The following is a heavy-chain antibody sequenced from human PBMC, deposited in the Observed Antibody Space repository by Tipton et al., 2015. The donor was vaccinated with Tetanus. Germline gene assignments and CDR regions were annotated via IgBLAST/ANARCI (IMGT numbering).Heavy chain of an antibody. CDR3: ARWEFTSGYYYLDY. V-gene: IGHV3-7*01. CDR1: GFSFNNHW. Sequence: SLRLSCAASGFSFNNHWMGWVRQAPGKGLEWVANVDPGGSTTYYVASVKGRFTISRDNAKNSLFLQMGSLRAEDSAAYYCARWEFTSGYYYLDYWGQGTLATVSS. CDR2: VDPGGSTT. D-gene: IGHD5-12*01. J-gene: IGHJ4*02.